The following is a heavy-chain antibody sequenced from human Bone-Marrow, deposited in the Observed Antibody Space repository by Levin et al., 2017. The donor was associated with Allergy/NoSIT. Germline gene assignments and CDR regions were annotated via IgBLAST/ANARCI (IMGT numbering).Heavy chain of an antibody. CDR2: IRQDGSGE. CDR1: GFTFSSHW. Sequence: GGSLRLSCAASGFTFSSHWMTWVRQAPGKGLEWVANIRQDGSGEDYVDSVEGRFTISRDNVKSSLFLQMDSLRAEDTAVYYCVRSRFVSAAGGDYRGFDCWGQGTLAIVSS. J-gene: IGHJ4*02. D-gene: IGHD3-10*01. CDR3: VRSRFVSAAGGDYRGFDC. V-gene: IGHV3-7*01.